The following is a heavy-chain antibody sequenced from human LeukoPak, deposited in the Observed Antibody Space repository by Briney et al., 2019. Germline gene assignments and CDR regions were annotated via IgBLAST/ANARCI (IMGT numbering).Heavy chain of an antibody. D-gene: IGHD1-26*01. CDR1: GFTVGSNY. V-gene: IGHV3-66*01. J-gene: IGHJ6*03. CDR3: ATRGAPGYYYMDV. CDR2: MSSGGTT. Sequence: PGGSLRLSCAASGFTVGSNYISWVRLAPGKGLKWVSIMSSGGTTSYADSVKGRFTISRDNSRNTLYLQMNSLRAEDTGVYYCATRGAPGYYYMDVWGKGTTVTVSS.